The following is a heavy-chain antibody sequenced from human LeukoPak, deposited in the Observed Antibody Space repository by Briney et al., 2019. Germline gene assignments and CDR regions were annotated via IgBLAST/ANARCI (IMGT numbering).Heavy chain of an antibody. Sequence: HSGGSLRLSCAASGFTFSSYEMNWVRQAPGKGLEWVSYISSSGSTIYYADSVKGRFTISRDNSKNTLYLQMNSLRAEDTAVYYCARGGAYSYGYVGYWGQGTLVTVSS. J-gene: IGHJ4*02. V-gene: IGHV3-48*03. CDR1: GFTFSSYE. CDR2: ISSSGSTI. D-gene: IGHD5-18*01. CDR3: ARGGAYSYGYVGY.